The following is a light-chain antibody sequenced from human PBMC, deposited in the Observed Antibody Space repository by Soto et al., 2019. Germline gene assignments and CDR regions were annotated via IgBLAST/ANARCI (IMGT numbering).Light chain of an antibody. Sequence: GDRDTVTWRASRTITMYLNWYQQKSGQAPKLLIYAASTLQSWVPSRFSGSGSGTEFTLTISSLLPEDFATYYCEQVNSYPLPFGGRTKADNK. CDR2: AAS. J-gene: IGKJ4*01. CDR3: EQVNSYPLP. V-gene: IGKV1-9*01. CDR1: RTITMY.